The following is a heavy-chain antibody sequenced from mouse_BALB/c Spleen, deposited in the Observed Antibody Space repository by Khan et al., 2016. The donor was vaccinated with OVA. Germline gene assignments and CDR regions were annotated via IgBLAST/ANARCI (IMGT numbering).Heavy chain of an antibody. CDR2: ISSGGDYT. CDR1: GFTFSTYA. CDR3: ARHNYGPCAY. D-gene: IGHD1-2*01. V-gene: IGHV5-9-1*01. J-gene: IGHJ3*01. Sequence: EVGLVESGGGLVKPGGPQKLSCAASGFTFSTYAMSWVRQTPEKRLEWVATISSGGDYTYYPDSVKGRFTISRDNSKNTLYLQMRSLRSEDTAIYYCARHNYGPCAYWGQGTLVTVSA.